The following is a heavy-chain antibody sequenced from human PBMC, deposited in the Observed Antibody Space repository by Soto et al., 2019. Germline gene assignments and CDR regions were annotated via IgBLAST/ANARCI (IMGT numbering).Heavy chain of an antibody. CDR3: AREGDGYNFGY. CDR1: GYTFTSYG. V-gene: IGHV1-18*01. D-gene: IGHD5-12*01. CDR2: ISAYNGNT. J-gene: IGHJ4*02. Sequence: ASVKVSCKASGYTFTSYGISWVRQAPGQGLEWMGWISAYNGNTNYAQKFQGWVTMTRDTSISTAYMELSRLRSDDTAVYYCAREGDGYNFGYWGQGTLVTVSS.